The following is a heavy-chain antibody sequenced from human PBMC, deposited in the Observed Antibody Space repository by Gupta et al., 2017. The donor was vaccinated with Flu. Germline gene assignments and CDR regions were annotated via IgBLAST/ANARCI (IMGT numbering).Heavy chain of an antibody. D-gene: IGHD3-16*01. J-gene: IGHJ4*02. CDR1: G. Sequence: GFGWLRQAPGQRLELMGWISAYNGNTEYDPKFEGRVTMTRDTSTDTVYLELRSLRYDDTAVYFCARENYYDGGGKRCSFDYWGRGTLVAVAS. CDR3: ARENYYDGGGKRCSFDY. V-gene: IGHV1-18*01. CDR2: ISAYNGNT.